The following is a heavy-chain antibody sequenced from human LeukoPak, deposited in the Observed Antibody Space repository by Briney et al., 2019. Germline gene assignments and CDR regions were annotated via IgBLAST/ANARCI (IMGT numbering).Heavy chain of an antibody. J-gene: IGHJ4*02. V-gene: IGHV4-39*07. CDR3: ARDARYYDFWSGYPYYFDY. D-gene: IGHD3-3*01. CDR1: GGSISSSSYY. Sequence: PSETLSLTCTVSGGSISSSSYYWGWIRQPPGKGLEWIGSIYYSGSTYYNPSLKSRVTISVDTSKNQFSLKLSSVTAADTAVYYCARDARYYDFWSGYPYYFDYWGQGTLVTVSS. CDR2: IYYSGST.